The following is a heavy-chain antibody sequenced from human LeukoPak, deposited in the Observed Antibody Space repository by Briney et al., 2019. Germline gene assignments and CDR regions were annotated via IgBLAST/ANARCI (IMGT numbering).Heavy chain of an antibody. J-gene: IGHJ4*02. Sequence: GASVKVSCKASGYTFTSYAMHWVRQAPGQRLEWMGWINAGNGNTKYSQKFQGRVTITRDTSASTAYMELSSLRSEDTAVYYCAILGGSGWHGDYWGRGTLVTVSS. V-gene: IGHV1-3*01. CDR3: AILGGSGWHGDY. CDR2: INAGNGNT. D-gene: IGHD6-19*01. CDR1: GYTFTSYA.